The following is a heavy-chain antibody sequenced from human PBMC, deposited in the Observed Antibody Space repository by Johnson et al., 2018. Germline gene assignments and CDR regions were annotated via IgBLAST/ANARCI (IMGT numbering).Heavy chain of an antibody. J-gene: IGHJ6*02. D-gene: IGHD4-11*01. CDR2: IKSKTDGGTT. CDR1: GFTFSNAW. Sequence: VQLVQSGGGVVQPGGSLRLSCAASGFTFSNAWMSWVRQAPGKGLEWVGRIKSKTDGGTTDYAAPVKGRFTISRDNSKNPLYLQMNSRRAEDTAVYYCAREYSSYYYYAMDVWGQGTKVTVSS. V-gene: IGHV3-15*01. CDR3: AREYSSYYYYAMDV.